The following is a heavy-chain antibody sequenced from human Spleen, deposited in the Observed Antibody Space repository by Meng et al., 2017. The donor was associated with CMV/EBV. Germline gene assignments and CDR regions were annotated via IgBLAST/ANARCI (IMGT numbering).Heavy chain of an antibody. CDR1: SGPMSRADSY. V-gene: IGHV4-31*03. CDR3: ARQASDNWFDP. CDR2: SYYDVTT. J-gene: IGHJ5*02. Sequence: CTDSSGPMSRADSYWTWIRQYPEKGLEWIGYSYYDVTTQYNPSLRSRVSISVDTSKSQFSLKLSSVTAAETAVYYCARQASDNWFDPWGHGALVTVSS.